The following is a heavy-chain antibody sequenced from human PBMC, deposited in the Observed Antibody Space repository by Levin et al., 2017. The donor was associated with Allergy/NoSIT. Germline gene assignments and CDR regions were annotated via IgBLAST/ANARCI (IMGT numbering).Heavy chain of an antibody. CDR2: ISDRGITT. Sequence: SCAASGFTFSSYAMSWVRQAPGKGLEWLSVISDRGITTFYSDSVRGRFTMSRDNSKNMVYLQMNSLRAEDTAVYYCARDLAQTLMARGEITYWGRGTLVTVSS. J-gene: IGHJ4*02. V-gene: IGHV3-23*01. D-gene: IGHD3-10*01. CDR1: GFTFSSYA. CDR3: ARDLAQTLMARGEITY.